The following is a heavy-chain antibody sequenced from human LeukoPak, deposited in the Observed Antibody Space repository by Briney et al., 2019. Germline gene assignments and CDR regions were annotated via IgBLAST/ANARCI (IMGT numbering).Heavy chain of an antibody. CDR3: AKVHSSGWYYFDY. CDR2: ISYDVSNK. V-gene: IGHV3-30*18. J-gene: IGHJ4*02. CDR1: GFTFSTYV. D-gene: IGHD6-19*01. Sequence: GRSLRLSCAASGFTFSTYVMHWVRQAPGKGLEWVAVISYDVSNKYYADSVKGRFTISRDNSKNTLYLQMNSLRAKDTAVYYCAKVHSSGWYYFDYWGQGTLVTVSS.